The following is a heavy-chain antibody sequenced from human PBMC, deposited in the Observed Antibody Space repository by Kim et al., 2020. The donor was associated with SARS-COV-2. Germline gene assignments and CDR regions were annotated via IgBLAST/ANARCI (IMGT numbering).Heavy chain of an antibody. Sequence: GGSLRLSCAASGFTFSGYGMHWVRQAPGKGLEWVAGISCDGSNKDYADSVKGRFTISRDNSKNTLYLQMNSLRAEDTAVYYCAKDWMSSLGGTPGIPAAMSFDYWGPGTLVTVSS. D-gene: IGHD2-2*01. CDR2: ISCDGSNK. CDR3: AKDWMSSLGGTPGIPAAMSFDY. J-gene: IGHJ4*02. CDR1: GFTFSGYG. V-gene: IGHV3-30*18.